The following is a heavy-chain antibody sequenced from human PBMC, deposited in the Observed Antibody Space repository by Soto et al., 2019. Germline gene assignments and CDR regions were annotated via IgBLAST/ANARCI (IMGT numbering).Heavy chain of an antibody. V-gene: IGHV1-69*01. Sequence: QVQLVXXXAEVKKPGSSVKVSCQASGGIFSSNAISWVRQAPGQGLEWMGGILPIFDTTHYAQKFQGRVTITADESTSTAYMELSSLKSEDTALYYCATGGRGYSSAPRFYFEYWGQGTLVTVSS. CDR2: ILPIFDTT. J-gene: IGHJ4*02. CDR1: GGIFSSNA. D-gene: IGHD5-18*01. CDR3: ATGGRGYSSAPRFYFEY.